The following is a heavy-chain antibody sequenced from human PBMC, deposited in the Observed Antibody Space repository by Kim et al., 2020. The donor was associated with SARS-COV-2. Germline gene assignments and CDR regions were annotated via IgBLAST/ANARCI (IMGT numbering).Heavy chain of an antibody. Sequence: GGSLRLSCAASGFTVSSNQMSWVRQAPGRGLEWVSVIYIGGNTDYADSVKGRFTISRQNSKNTLHLQMNSLRTEDTAVYYCARDWGYTSGSYYVNWGQG. CDR1: GFTVSSNQ. D-gene: IGHD3-10*01. CDR3: ARDWGYTSGSYYVN. CDR2: IYIGGNT. V-gene: IGHV3-53*04. J-gene: IGHJ1*01.